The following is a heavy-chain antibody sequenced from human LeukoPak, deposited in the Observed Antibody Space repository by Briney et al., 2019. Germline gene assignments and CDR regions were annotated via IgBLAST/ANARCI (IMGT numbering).Heavy chain of an antibody. CDR1: GGSISSYY. V-gene: IGHV4-59*01. Sequence: SETLSLTCTVSGGSISSYYWSWIRQPPGKGLEWIGYIYYSGSTNYNPSLKGRVTISVDTSKNQFSLKLSSVTAADAAVYYCARVLDDYGDYYFDYWGQGTLVTVSS. CDR2: IYYSGST. J-gene: IGHJ4*02. CDR3: ARVLDDYGDYYFDY. D-gene: IGHD4-17*01.